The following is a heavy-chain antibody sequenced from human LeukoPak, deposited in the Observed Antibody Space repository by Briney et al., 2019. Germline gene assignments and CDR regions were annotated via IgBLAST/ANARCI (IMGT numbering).Heavy chain of an antibody. CDR1: GFTFTSDA. J-gene: IGHJ5*02. V-gene: IGHV3-23*01. D-gene: IGHD6-19*01. Sequence: GGSMRLSCVLSGFTFTSDAVNWVRHAPGKGLEWVSSTVSRGTTQYADSVKGRFTVSRDTSKNTLYLQMNSLRADDTAVYYCAKCSTSAYTTGWCNWIDPWGQGTLVTVSS. CDR2: TVSRGTT. CDR3: AKCSTSAYTTGWCNWIDP.